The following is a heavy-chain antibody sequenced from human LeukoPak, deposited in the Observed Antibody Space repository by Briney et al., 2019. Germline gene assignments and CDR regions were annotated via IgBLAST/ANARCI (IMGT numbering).Heavy chain of an antibody. J-gene: IGHJ4*02. CDR3: ARTFDTSGYYYYYDN. Sequence: SETLSLTCTGSGGSISNWSWIRQPPGKGLEWIGYIHKNVGTNYNPSLKSRVTISLDTSKNQFSLKLSSVTAADTAVYYCARTFDTSGYYYYYDNWGQGTLVTVSS. CDR2: IHKNVGT. D-gene: IGHD3-22*01. CDR1: GGSISN. V-gene: IGHV4-59*01.